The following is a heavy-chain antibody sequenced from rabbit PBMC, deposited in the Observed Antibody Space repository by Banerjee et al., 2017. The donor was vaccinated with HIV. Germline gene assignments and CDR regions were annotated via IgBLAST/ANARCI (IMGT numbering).Heavy chain of an antibody. CDR2: IWTGDGNT. D-gene: IGHD4-1*01. V-gene: IGHV1S40*01. CDR3: VREGSAWGADF. J-gene: IGHJ3*01. CDR1: GLDFSSSYY. Sequence: QSLEESGGGLVKPEGSLTLTCTASGLDFSSSYYMCWVRQAPGKGLEWIACIWTGDGNTYYASWAKGRFTISKASSTTVTLQMTSLTAADTATYFCVREGSAWGADFWGQGTLVTVS.